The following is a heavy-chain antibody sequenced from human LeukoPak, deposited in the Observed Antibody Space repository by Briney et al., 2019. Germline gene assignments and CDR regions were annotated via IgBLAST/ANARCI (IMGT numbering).Heavy chain of an antibody. CDR3: ARVPAARDRWFDP. V-gene: IGHV1-69*06. J-gene: IGHJ5*02. CDR2: IIPIFGTA. D-gene: IGHD2-2*01. CDR1: GGTFSSYA. Sequence: GASVKVSCKASGGTFSSYAISWGRQAPGQGLEWMGGIIPIFGTANYAQKFQGRVTITADKSTSTAYMELSSLRSEDTAVYYCARVPAARDRWFDPWGQGTLVTVSS.